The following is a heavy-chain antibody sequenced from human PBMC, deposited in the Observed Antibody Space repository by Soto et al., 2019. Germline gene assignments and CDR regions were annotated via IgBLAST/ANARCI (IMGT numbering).Heavy chain of an antibody. Sequence: GESLKISCEASGYTFTSYWITWVRQMPGKGLEWMGRIDPSDSYSSYSPSFQGHVTISADKSISTAYLQWSSLKASDTAMYYCAGTIASAGTGYSMDVWGQGTTVTVS. J-gene: IGHJ6*02. CDR2: IDPSDSYS. CDR1: GYTFTSYW. V-gene: IGHV5-10-1*01. D-gene: IGHD6-13*01. CDR3: AGTIASAGTGYSMDV.